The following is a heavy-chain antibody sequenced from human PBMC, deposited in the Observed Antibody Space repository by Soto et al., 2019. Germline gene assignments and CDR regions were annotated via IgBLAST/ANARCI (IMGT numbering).Heavy chain of an antibody. D-gene: IGHD3-10*01. Sequence: SETLSLTCAVYGGSFSGYYWSWIRQPPGKGLEWIGEINHSGSTNYNPSLKSRVTISVDTSKNQFSLKLSSVTAADTAVYYCARDRITYYYGSGTTNFNWFDPWGQGTLVTVSS. V-gene: IGHV4-34*01. CDR1: GGSFSGYY. CDR2: INHSGST. J-gene: IGHJ5*02. CDR3: ARDRITYYYGSGTTNFNWFDP.